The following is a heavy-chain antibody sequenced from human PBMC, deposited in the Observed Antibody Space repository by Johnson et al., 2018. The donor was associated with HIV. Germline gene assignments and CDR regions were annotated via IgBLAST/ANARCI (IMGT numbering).Heavy chain of an antibody. CDR2: IYSGGDT. D-gene: IGHD2-21*02. CDR1: GFTVSRNY. V-gene: IGHV3-66*01. J-gene: IGHJ3*02. CDR3: ARPHIVVVTAGYAFDI. Sequence: VQLVESGGGLVQPGGSLRLSCAASGFTVSRNYMNWVRQAPGKGLEWVSVIYSGGDTYYAESVKGRFTISRDNFKNTLYLQMNSLRAEDTAVYYCARPHIVVVTAGYAFDIWGQGTMVTVSS.